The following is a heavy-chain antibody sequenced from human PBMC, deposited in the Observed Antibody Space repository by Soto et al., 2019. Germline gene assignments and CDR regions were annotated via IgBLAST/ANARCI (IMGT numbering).Heavy chain of an antibody. D-gene: IGHD1-1*01. CDR1: GFTFSSYA. Sequence: QVQLVESGGGVVQPGRSLRLSCAASGFTFSSYAMHWGRQAPGKGLEWVAVISYDGSNEYYADSVKGRFTISRDNSKNTLYLQMNSLRAEDTAVYYCARVCNDLGNGMDVWGQGTTVTVSS. CDR3: ARVCNDLGNGMDV. J-gene: IGHJ6*02. CDR2: ISYDGSNE. V-gene: IGHV3-30-3*01.